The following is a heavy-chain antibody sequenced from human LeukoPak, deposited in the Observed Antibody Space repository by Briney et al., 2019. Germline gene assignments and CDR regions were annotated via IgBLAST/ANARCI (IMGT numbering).Heavy chain of an antibody. Sequence: GGSLRLSCAASGFTFSSYAMSWVRQAPGKGLEWVSVIYSGGSTYYADSVKGRFTISRDNSKNTLYLQMNSLRAEDTAVYYCARDKSGRRIAAAGTFGFDPWGQGTLVTVSS. CDR3: ARDKSGRRIAAAGTFGFDP. V-gene: IGHV3-53*01. D-gene: IGHD6-13*01. CDR1: GFTFSSYA. CDR2: IYSGGST. J-gene: IGHJ5*02.